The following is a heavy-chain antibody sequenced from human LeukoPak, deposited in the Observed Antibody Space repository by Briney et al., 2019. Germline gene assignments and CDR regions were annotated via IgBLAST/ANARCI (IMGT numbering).Heavy chain of an antibody. CDR3: AKDSIWYSSGWYYFDY. CDR2: TSGSGGST. V-gene: IGHV3-23*01. Sequence: PGGSLRLSCAASGFTFSSDSMSWVRQAPGKGLEWVSSTSGSGGSTYYADSVKGRFTIYRDNSKNTLYLQMNRLRAEDTAVYYCAKDSIWYSSGWYYFDYWGQGTLVTVSS. D-gene: IGHD6-19*01. CDR1: GFTFSSDS. J-gene: IGHJ4*02.